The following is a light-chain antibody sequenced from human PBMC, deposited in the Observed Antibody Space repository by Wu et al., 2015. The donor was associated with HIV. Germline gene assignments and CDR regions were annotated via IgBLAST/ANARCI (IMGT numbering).Light chain of an antibody. Sequence: EIVLTQSPGTLSLSPGERATLSCRASQSVSNKYLAWFQQKPGQAPRLLIYGATSRAIGTPDRFSGDGSEKDFTLTISRVEPEDFAVYYCQQYSDSIRTFGQGTKVDLK. V-gene: IGKV3-20*01. CDR3: QQYSDSIRT. J-gene: IGKJ1*01. CDR2: GAT. CDR1: QSVSNKY.